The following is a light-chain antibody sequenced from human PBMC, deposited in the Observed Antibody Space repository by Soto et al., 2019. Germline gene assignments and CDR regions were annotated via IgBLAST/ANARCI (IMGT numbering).Light chain of an antibody. Sequence: QSVLTQPPSASGTPGQRVTISCSGSSSNIGSNTVNWYQQLPGTAPKLLIYSANQRPSGVPDRFSGSKSGTSASLAISGLQSEDEAYYYCAAWDDSLNGPVFGGGTQLTVL. J-gene: IGLJ2*01. CDR2: SAN. V-gene: IGLV1-44*01. CDR1: SSNIGSNT. CDR3: AAWDDSLNGPV.